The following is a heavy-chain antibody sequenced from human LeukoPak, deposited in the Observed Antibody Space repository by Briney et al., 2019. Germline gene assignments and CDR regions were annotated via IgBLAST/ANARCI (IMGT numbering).Heavy chain of an antibody. CDR3: VRDETYDYESNGYLDF. J-gene: IGHJ4*02. Sequence: PGGSLRLSCAASGFTFSSYAMSWVRQAPGKGLEWVANIRHDGSETYYVDSLRGRFTISRDNAKNLVYLQMSSLRAEDTAIYYCVRDETYDYESNGYLDFWGQGTVVTVSS. D-gene: IGHD3-22*01. V-gene: IGHV3-7*01. CDR2: IRHDGSET. CDR1: GFTFSSYA.